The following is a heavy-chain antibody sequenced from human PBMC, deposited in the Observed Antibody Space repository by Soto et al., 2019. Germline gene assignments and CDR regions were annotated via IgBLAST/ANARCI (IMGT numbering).Heavy chain of an antibody. V-gene: IGHV3-30-3*01. J-gene: IGHJ4*02. Sequence: QVQLVESGGGVVQPGRSLRLSCAASGFTFSSYAMHWVRQAPGKGLEWVAVISYDGSNKYYADSVKGRFTISRDNSKNPLDLQMNSLRAEDTAVYYCASSRHWLSTPPAVYWGQGTLVTVSS. D-gene: IGHD3-9*01. CDR1: GFTFSSYA. CDR2: ISYDGSNK. CDR3: ASSRHWLSTPPAVY.